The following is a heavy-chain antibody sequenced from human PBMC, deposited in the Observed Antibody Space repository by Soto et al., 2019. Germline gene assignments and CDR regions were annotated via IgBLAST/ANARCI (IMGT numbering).Heavy chain of an antibody. CDR1: GGYISSSSYY. J-gene: IGHJ4*02. D-gene: IGHD2-15*01. Sequence: SETMSLTCTVAGGYISSSSYYWGWISKPPGKGLEWIGSIYYSGSTYYNPSLKSRVTISVDTSKNQFSLKLSSVTAADTAVYYCARLGKDIVVRTPPTPRRVKNYFDYWGQGTLVTVSS. V-gene: IGHV4-39*01. CDR2: IYYSGST. CDR3: ARLGKDIVVRTPPTPRRVKNYFDY.